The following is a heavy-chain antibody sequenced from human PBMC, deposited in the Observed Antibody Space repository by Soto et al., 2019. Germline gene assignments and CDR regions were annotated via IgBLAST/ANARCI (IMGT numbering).Heavy chain of an antibody. V-gene: IGHV3-7*01. Sequence: GGSLRLSCAASGFTFSSYWMSWVRQAPGKGLEWVANIKQDGSEKYYVDSVKGRFTISRDNAKNSLYLQMNSLRAEDTAVYYCARGDITICGVVYGYYYYGMDVWGQRTTVTVS. CDR1: GFTFSSYW. CDR3: ARGDITICGVVYGYYYYGMDV. CDR2: IKQDGSEK. J-gene: IGHJ6*02. D-gene: IGHD3-3*01.